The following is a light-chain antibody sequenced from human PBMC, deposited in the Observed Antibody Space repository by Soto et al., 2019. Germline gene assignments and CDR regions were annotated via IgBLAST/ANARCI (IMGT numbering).Light chain of an antibody. CDR2: GAS. J-gene: IGKJ5*01. V-gene: IGKV3-15*01. CDR1: QRVSSN. Sequence: EIVMTQSPATLSVSPGERATLSCRASQRVSSNLAWYQQKPGQAPRLLIYGASSRATGIPVRFSGSGSGTEFTLTISSLQSEDFAVYYCQQYYTWPLTFGQGTRLEIK. CDR3: QQYYTWPLT.